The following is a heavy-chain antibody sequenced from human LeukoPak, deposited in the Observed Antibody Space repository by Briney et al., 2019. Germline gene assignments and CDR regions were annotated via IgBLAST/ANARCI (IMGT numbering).Heavy chain of an antibody. CDR2: VIPIFGTA. J-gene: IGHJ4*02. CDR1: GGTFSSYA. V-gene: IGHV1-69*05. CDR3: ARAIAAAGYFDY. D-gene: IGHD6-13*01. Sequence: SVKVSSKASGGTFSSYAISWVRQAPGQGLEWMGRVIPIFGTANYAQKFQGRVTITTDESTSTAYMELSSLRSEDTAVYYCARAIAAAGYFDYWGQGTLVTVSS.